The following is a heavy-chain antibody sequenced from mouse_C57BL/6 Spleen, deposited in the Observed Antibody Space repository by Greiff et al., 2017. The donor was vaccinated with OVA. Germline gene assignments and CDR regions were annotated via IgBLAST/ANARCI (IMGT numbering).Heavy chain of an antibody. J-gene: IGHJ3*01. CDR1: GFTFSSYA. D-gene: IGHD3-3*01. Sequence: EVHLVESGGGLVKPGGSLKLSCAASGFTFSSYAMSWVRQTPEKRLEWVATISDGGSYTYYPDNVKGRFTISRDNAKNNLYLQMSHLKSEDTAMYYCARDSLGQAYWGQGTLVTVSA. CDR2: ISDGGSYT. V-gene: IGHV5-4*01. CDR3: ARDSLGQAY.